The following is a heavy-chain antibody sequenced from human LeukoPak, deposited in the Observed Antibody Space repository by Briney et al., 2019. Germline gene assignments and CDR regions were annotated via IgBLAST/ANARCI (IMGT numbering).Heavy chain of an antibody. Sequence: QPGGSLRLSCAASGLTFSIYAMSWVRQAPGKGLEWVSAISGSGGSTYYADSVKGRFTISRDNSKNTLYLQMNSLRAEDTAVYYCAKEFSDYYDSSAQDPSAEYFQHWGQGTLVTVSS. V-gene: IGHV3-23*01. J-gene: IGHJ1*01. CDR2: ISGSGGST. CDR3: AKEFSDYYDSSAQDPSAEYFQH. D-gene: IGHD3-22*01. CDR1: GLTFSIYA.